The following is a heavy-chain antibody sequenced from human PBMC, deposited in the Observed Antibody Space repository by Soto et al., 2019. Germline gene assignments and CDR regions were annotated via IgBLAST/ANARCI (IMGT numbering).Heavy chain of an antibody. CDR1: GGSISSYY. J-gene: IGHJ5*02. CDR2: IYYSGST. CDR3: ASEIRDYDFWSGPNWFDP. V-gene: IGHV4-59*01. D-gene: IGHD3-3*01. Sequence: SETLSLTCTVSGGSISSYYWSWIRQPPGKGLEWIGYIYYSGSTNYNPSLKSRVTISVDTSKNQFSLKLSSVTAADTAVYYCASEIRDYDFWSGPNWFDPWGQGTLVTVS.